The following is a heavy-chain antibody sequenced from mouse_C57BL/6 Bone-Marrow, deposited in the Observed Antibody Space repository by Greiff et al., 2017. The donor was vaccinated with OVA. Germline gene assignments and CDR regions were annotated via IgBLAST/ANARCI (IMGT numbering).Heavy chain of an antibody. CDR1: GYTFTDYN. CDR2: INPNSGGT. V-gene: IGHV1-18*01. Sequence: VQLKESGAELVKPGASVKIPCKASGYTFTDYNMDWVKQSHGKSLEWIGDINPNSGGTIYNQKFKGKATLTVDKSSSTAYMELRSLTSEDTAVYYCARNYGSSYGAYWGQGTLVTVSA. D-gene: IGHD1-1*01. CDR3: ARNYGSSYGAY. J-gene: IGHJ3*01.